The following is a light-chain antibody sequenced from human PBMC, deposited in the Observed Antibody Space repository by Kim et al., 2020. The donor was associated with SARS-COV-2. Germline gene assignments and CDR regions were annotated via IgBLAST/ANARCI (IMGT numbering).Light chain of an antibody. CDR3: QSYDSSKDCV. J-gene: IGLJ3*02. CDR2: EDN. Sequence: TVTIACPRSSGSIASSYVHWYQQRPGSAPSTVIYEDNERPSGVPDRFSGSIDSYSNPASLTISGLRTEDEADYYCQSYDSSKDCVFGGGTQLTVL. CDR1: SGSIASSY. V-gene: IGLV6-57*03.